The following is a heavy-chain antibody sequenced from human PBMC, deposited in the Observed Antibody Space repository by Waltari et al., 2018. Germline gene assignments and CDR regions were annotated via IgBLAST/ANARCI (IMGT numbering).Heavy chain of an antibody. D-gene: IGHD3-10*01. V-gene: IGHV3-21*01. CDR1: GFTFSRYS. CDR2: ISSSSSYI. Sequence: EVQLVESGGGLVKPGGSMRLSCAASGFTFSRYSMNWVRQAPGKGLEWVSSISSSSSYIYYADSVKGRFTISRDNAKNSLYLQMNSLRAEDTAVYYCARDRAGSSGYYFDYWGQGTLVTVSS. CDR3: ARDRAGSSGYYFDY. J-gene: IGHJ4*02.